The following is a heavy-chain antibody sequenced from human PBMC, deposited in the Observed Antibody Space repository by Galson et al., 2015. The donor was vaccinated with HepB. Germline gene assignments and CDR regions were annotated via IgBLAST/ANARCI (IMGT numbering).Heavy chain of an antibody. Sequence: SLRLSCAASGFTFSSYAMHWVRQAPGKGLEWVAVISYDGSNKYYADSVKGRFTISRDNSKNTLYLQMNSLGAEDTAVYYCARDPGGWLGTAFDIWGQGTMVTVSS. V-gene: IGHV3-30-3*01. D-gene: IGHD3-22*01. CDR3: ARDPGGWLGTAFDI. CDR2: ISYDGSNK. CDR1: GFTFSSYA. J-gene: IGHJ3*02.